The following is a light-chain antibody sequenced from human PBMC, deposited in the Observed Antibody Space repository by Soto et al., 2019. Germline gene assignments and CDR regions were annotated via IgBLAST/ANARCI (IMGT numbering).Light chain of an antibody. J-gene: IGKJ2*01. CDR3: QQSHSTPQT. CDR1: QSISSY. CDR2: AAS. V-gene: IGKV1-39*01. Sequence: DIQMTQSPSSLSASVGDRVTITCRASQSISSYLNWYQQKPGKAPKLLIYAASSMQSGGPSRFSGSGSGTDFTLTISSLQPEDFATYYCQQSHSTPQTFGQGTKLEIK.